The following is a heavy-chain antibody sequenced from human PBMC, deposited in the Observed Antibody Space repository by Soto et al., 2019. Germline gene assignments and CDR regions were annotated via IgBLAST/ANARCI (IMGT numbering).Heavy chain of an antibody. CDR1: GYTFTSKG. Sequence: QVQLVQSGAEVEKPGASVKVSCKASGYTFTSKGITWVRQAPGQGREWMGWISTYNGNTNYAQKLQGRVIMTTDTSTSTVYMELRSLRSDDTAVCYCARGVVVPAATGKSWFDPWGQGTLVTVSS. V-gene: IGHV1-18*01. CDR2: ISTYNGNT. J-gene: IGHJ5*02. CDR3: ARGVVVPAATGKSWFDP. D-gene: IGHD2-2*01.